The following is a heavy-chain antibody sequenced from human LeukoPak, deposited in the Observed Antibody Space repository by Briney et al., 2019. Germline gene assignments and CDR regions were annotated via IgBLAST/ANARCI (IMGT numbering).Heavy chain of an antibody. D-gene: IGHD1-26*01. Sequence: PSETLSLTCTVSGGSISSSSYYWGWIRQPPGKGLEWTGSIYYSGSTYYNPSLKSRVTISVDTSKNQFSLKLSSVTAADTAVYYCARERGIVGATVFDYWGQGTLVTVSS. J-gene: IGHJ4*02. CDR3: ARERGIVGATVFDY. CDR2: IYYSGST. V-gene: IGHV4-39*07. CDR1: GGSISSSSYY.